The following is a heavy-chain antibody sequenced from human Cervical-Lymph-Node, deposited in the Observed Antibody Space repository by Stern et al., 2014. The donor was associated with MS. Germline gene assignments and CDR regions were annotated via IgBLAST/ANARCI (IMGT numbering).Heavy chain of an antibody. J-gene: IGHJ4*02. V-gene: IGHV3-74*02. CDR2: INGDGSIR. D-gene: IGHD2-2*01. Sequence: EMQLVESGGGLVQPGGSLRLSCAASGFTFSNHWMHWGRQAPGKGLEWVARINGDGSIRSSAESVEGRIPISRDNARSTVYLQMRTLRDEDTAVYYCATSLSTEIAGHGTACDYWGQGILVTVSS. CDR3: ATSLSTEIAGHGTACDY. CDR1: GFTFSNHW.